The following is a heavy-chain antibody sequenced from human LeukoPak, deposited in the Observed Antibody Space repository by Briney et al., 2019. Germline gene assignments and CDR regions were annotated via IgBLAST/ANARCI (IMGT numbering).Heavy chain of an antibody. J-gene: IGHJ4*02. CDR2: ISAYNGNT. D-gene: IGHD6-19*01. V-gene: IGHV1-18*01. CDR3: ARGPLFPQTIAVAGTDFDY. Sequence: ASVKVSCKASGYTFTSYGISWVRQAPGQGLEWMGWISAYNGNTNYAQKLQGRVTMTTDTSTSTAYMELRSLRSDDTAVYYCARGPLFPQTIAVAGTDFDYWGQGTLVTVSS. CDR1: GYTFTSYG.